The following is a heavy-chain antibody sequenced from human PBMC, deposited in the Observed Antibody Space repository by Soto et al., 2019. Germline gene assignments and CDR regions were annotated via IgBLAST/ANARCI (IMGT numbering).Heavy chain of an antibody. J-gene: IGHJ6*01. V-gene: IGHV5-51*01. CDR1: GYSFTSYW. D-gene: IGHD6-13*01. CDR2: IYPGDSDT. Sequence: GESLKISCKGSGYSFTSYWIDWVRQMPGKGLEWMGIIYPGDSDTRYSPSFQGQVTISAAKSISTAYLQWSSLKASDTAMYYCARRRDRVAAAAPYYYYGMDVWGQGTTVAVSS. CDR3: ARRRDRVAAAAPYYYYGMDV.